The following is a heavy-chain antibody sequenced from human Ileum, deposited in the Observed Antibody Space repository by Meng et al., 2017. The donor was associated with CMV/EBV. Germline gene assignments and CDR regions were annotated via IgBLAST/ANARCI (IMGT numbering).Heavy chain of an antibody. CDR3: TRATTWAFDY. Sequence: GESLKISCAASGFTFSDYWMHWIRQAPGKGLEWVSALYNDGRYPRYADSVKGRCTISRDNAKNTLYLEMKSLRAEDTAIYYCTRATTWAFDYWGQGNRVNVSS. CDR1: GFTFSDYW. V-gene: IGHV3-74*01. J-gene: IGHJ4*02. CDR2: LYNDGRYP. D-gene: IGHD1-1*01.